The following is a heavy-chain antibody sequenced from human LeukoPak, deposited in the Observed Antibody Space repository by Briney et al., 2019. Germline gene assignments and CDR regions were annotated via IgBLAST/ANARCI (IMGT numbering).Heavy chain of an antibody. V-gene: IGHV4-59*01. CDR1: GGSISSYY. CDR3: ARSEEGWYDFWSGYHDYYFDY. CDR2: IYYSGST. D-gene: IGHD3-3*01. J-gene: IGHJ4*02. Sequence: SETLSLTCTVSGGSISSYYWSWIRQPPGKGPEWIGYIYYSGSTNYNPSLKSRVTISVDTSKNQFSLKLSSVTAADTAVYYCARSEEGWYDFWSGYHDYYFDYWGQGTLVTVSS.